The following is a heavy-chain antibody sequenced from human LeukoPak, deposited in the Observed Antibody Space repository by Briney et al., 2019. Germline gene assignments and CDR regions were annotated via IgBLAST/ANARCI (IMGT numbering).Heavy chain of an antibody. Sequence: ASVKVSCKTSGYTFTSYGINWVRQAPGQGLEWMGWISANSGNTNYAEKLQDRVTMTTDTSTGTAYMELSSLRSEDTAVYYCARPTLVGATDFDYWGQGTLVTVSS. D-gene: IGHD1-26*01. CDR1: GYTFTSYG. J-gene: IGHJ4*02. CDR2: ISANSGNT. CDR3: ARPTLVGATDFDY. V-gene: IGHV1-18*01.